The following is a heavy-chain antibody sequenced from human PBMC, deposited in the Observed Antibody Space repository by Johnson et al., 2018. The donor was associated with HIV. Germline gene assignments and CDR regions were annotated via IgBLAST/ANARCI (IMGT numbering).Heavy chain of an antibody. CDR2: IKSKTDGGTT. CDR1: GFTFTNAW. D-gene: IGHD1-20*01. J-gene: IGHJ3*02. Sequence: EVQLVESGGGVARPGGSLRLSCAASGFTFTNAWMTWVRQAPGKGLEWVGRIKSKTDGGTTDYAAPVKGKFSISRDDSKNTLYLQMNSLRAEDTAVYYCARVRAERYNWNPFDIWGQGTMVTVSS. CDR3: ARVRAERYNWNPFDI. V-gene: IGHV3-15*01.